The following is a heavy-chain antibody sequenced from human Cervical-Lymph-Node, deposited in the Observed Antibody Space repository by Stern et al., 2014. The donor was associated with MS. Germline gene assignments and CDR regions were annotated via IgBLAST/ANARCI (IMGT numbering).Heavy chain of an antibody. CDR2: IWSDGSNP. D-gene: IGHD3-16*01. V-gene: IGHV3-33*01. J-gene: IGHJ4*02. Sequence: QVQLVQSGGGVVQPGKSLRLSYVASGFTFSGYGMHWVRQAPGKGLEWVAFIWSDGSNPSYAASVQGRFTIARDNLQNTLHLHMNNVTAADTARYYCARGRNVGVNYYFDYWGQGSLVTVSS. CDR1: GFTFSGYG. CDR3: ARGRNVGVNYYFDY.